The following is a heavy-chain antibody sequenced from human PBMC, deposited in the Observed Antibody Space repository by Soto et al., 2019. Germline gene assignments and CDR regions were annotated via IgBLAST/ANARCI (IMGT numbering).Heavy chain of an antibody. D-gene: IGHD3-10*01. Sequence: LGESLKISCKGSGYSFTSYWISWVRQMPGKGLEWMGRIDPSDSYTNYSPSFQGHVTISADKSISTAYLQWSSLKASDTAMYYCARPLYHYYGSGSYYFFYGMDVWGQGTTVTASS. CDR2: IDPSDSYT. CDR1: GYSFTSYW. J-gene: IGHJ6*02. V-gene: IGHV5-10-1*01. CDR3: ARPLYHYYGSGSYYFFYGMDV.